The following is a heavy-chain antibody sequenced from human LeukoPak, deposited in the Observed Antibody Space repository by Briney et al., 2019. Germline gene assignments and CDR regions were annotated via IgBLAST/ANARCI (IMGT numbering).Heavy chain of an antibody. CDR2: IIPIFGTT. CDR3: ARGDSGYDYGFDN. V-gene: IGHV1-69*05. Sequence: SVKVSCKASGGTFSSHAISWVRQAPGQGLEWVGGIIPIFGTTNYAQKFQGRVMITTDESTSTGYMELRSLRSDDTAVYYCARGDSGYDYGFDNWGQGTLVAVSS. CDR1: GGTFSSHA. D-gene: IGHD5-12*01. J-gene: IGHJ4*02.